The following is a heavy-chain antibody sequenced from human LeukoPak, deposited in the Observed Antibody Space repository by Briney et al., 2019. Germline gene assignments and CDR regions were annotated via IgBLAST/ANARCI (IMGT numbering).Heavy chain of an antibody. D-gene: IGHD2/OR15-2a*01. Sequence: SETLSLTCTVSGGPISTHFWSWVRQTAGQGLEWIGRVYPDGGPNYNPSLESRVTMSRDTSKNQFSLSLSSVTAADTAVYYCTRGLHTSLPFHWGQGIRVTVSA. CDR1: GGPISTHF. J-gene: IGHJ4*02. V-gene: IGHV4-4*07. CDR2: VYPDGGP. CDR3: TRGLHTSLPFH.